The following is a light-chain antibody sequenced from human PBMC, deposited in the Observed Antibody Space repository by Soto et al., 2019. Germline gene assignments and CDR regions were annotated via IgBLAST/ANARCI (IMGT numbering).Light chain of an antibody. V-gene: IGLV2-14*01. CDR1: SSYVGGSNY. Sequence: QSALIQPASVSGSPGQSITISCTGTSSYVGGSNYVSWYQHHPHRAPKLLIYEVSYRPSGVSNRFSGSKSGNMASLTISGLQAEDEADYYCSSYTSSNTLEVFGSGTKLTVL. CDR3: SSYTSSNTLEV. J-gene: IGLJ1*01. CDR2: EVS.